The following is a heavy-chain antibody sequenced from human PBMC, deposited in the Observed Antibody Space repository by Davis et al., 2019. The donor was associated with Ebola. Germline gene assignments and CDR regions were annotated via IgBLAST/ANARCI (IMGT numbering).Heavy chain of an antibody. CDR2: INSDGSNT. CDR3: AREGDYYDSSGYYGY. J-gene: IGHJ4*02. D-gene: IGHD3-22*01. Sequence: HTGGSLRLSCAASGFTLSSYWMHWVRQAPGKGLVWVSRINSDGSNTNYADSVKGRFTISRDNAKNTLYLQMNSLRDEDTAVYYCAREGDYYDSSGYYGYWGQGTLVTVSS. CDR1: GFTLSSYW. V-gene: IGHV3-74*01.